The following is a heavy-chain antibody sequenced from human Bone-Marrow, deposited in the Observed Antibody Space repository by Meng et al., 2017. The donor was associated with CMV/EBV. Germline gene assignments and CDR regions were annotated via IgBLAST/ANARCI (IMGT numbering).Heavy chain of an antibody. CDR1: GFTFSSYS. V-gene: IGHV3-21*01. CDR2: ISSSSSYI. CDR3: ARDRRHERVVPAAIPLDV. D-gene: IGHD2-2*01. Sequence: GESLKISCAASGFTFSSYSMNWVRQAPGKGLEWVSFISSSSSYIYYADSVKGRFTISRDNAKNSMYLQMNSLRVEDTAVYYCARDRRHERVVPAAIPLDVWGQGTTVTVSS. J-gene: IGHJ6*02.